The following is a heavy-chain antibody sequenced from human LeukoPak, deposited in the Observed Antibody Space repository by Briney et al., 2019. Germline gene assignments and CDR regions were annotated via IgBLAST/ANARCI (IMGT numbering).Heavy chain of an antibody. V-gene: IGHV4-61*08. CDR2: IFHNGKT. J-gene: IGHJ4*02. CDR1: GGSISSGGYS. CDR3: ARIFDS. Sequence: SETLSLTCAVSGGSISSGGYSWSWIRQTPGKGLEWIGDIFHNGKTNYNPSLKGRVTISIDTSNNQFSLRLPSVTAADTAVYYCARIFDSWGQGTLVTVSS.